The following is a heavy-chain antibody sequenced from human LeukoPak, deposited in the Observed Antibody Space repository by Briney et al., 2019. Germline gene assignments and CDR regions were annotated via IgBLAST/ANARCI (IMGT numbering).Heavy chain of an antibody. Sequence: PGGSLRLSCAASGFTFSSYSMNWVRQAPGKGLEWVSSISSSSSYIYYADSVKGGFTISRDNAKNSLYLQMNSLRAEDTAVYYCARTRGYSYGHYGGFDPWGQGTLVTVSS. J-gene: IGHJ5*02. CDR3: ARTRGYSYGHYGGFDP. D-gene: IGHD5-18*01. V-gene: IGHV3-21*01. CDR1: GFTFSSYS. CDR2: ISSSSSYI.